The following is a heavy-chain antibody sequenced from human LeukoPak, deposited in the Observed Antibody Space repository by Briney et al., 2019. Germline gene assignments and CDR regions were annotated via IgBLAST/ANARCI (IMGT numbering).Heavy chain of an antibody. D-gene: IGHD3-10*01. CDR3: AKDFSAGSPLRPFDI. V-gene: IGHV3-9*01. CDR2: ISWNSGSI. CDR1: GFTFDDYA. Sequence: GGSLRPSCAASGFTFDDYAMHWARQAPGKGLEWVSGISWNSGSIGYADSVKGRFTISRDNAKNSLYLQMNSLRAEDTALYYCAKDFSAGSPLRPFDIWGQGTMVTVSS. J-gene: IGHJ3*02.